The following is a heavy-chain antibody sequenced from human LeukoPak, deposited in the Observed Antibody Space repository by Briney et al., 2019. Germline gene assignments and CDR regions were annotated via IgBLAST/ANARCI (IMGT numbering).Heavy chain of an antibody. Sequence: PSETLSLTCTVSGGSISSYYWSWIRQPAGKGLEWIGRIYTSGSTNYNPSLKSRVTMSVDTSKNQFSLRLSSVTAADTAVYYCARDSRRYSSSWYDNDYWFDPWGQGTLVTVSS. J-gene: IGHJ5*02. CDR2: IYTSGST. D-gene: IGHD6-13*01. V-gene: IGHV4-4*07. CDR1: GGSISSYY. CDR3: ARDSRRYSSSWYDNDYWFDP.